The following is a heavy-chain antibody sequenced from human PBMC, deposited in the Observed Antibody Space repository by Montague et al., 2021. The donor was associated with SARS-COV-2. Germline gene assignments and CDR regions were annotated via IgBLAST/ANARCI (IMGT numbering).Heavy chain of an antibody. J-gene: IGHJ4*02. CDR1: GGSTTSYH. Sequence: SETLSLTCSISGGSTTSYHWSWIRQPPGKGLEYIGHIYYTGITTYSPSLGSRVTISLDASKNQFSLMLSSVTAADTAVYYCARLTTVASKGGYFFDYWGQGALATVS. D-gene: IGHD4-23*01. CDR2: IYYTGIT. CDR3: ARLTTVASKGGYFFDY. V-gene: IGHV4-59*01.